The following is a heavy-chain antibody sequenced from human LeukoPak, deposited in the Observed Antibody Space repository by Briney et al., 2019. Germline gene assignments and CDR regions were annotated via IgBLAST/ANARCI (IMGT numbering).Heavy chain of an antibody. CDR3: ARGHSISASSYWYFDL. Sequence: SETLSLTCTVSGGSISSYYWSWIRQPAGKGLEWIGYIYYSGSTYYNPSLKSRVTISVDTSKNQFSLKLSSVTAADTAVYYCARGHSISASSYWYFDLWGRGTLVTVSS. V-gene: IGHV4-59*01. CDR1: GGSISSYY. J-gene: IGHJ2*01. D-gene: IGHD4-11*01. CDR2: IYYSGST.